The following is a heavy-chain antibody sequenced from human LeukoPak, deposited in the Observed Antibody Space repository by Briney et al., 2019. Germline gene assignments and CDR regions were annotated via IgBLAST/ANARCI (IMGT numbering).Heavy chain of an antibody. CDR2: ISWDGGST. Sequence: PGGSLRLSCAASGFTFDDYAMHWVRQAPGKGLEWVSLISWDGGSTYYADSVKGRFTISRDNSKNSLYLQMNSLRAEDTALYYCARLGQGFWSDRGPDAFDIWGQGTMVTVSS. CDR1: GFTFDDYA. V-gene: IGHV3-43D*03. J-gene: IGHJ3*02. D-gene: IGHD3-3*01. CDR3: ARLGQGFWSDRGPDAFDI.